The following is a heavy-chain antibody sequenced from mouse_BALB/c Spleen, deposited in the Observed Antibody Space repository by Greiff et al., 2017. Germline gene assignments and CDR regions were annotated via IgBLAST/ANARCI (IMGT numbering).Heavy chain of an antibody. CDR3: ARSSLYDYAMDY. J-gene: IGHJ4*01. CDR1: GYSITSDYA. Sequence: QLKESGPGLVKPSQSLSLTCTVTGYSITSDYAWNWIRQFPGNKLEWMGYISYSGSTSYNPSLKSRISITRDTSKNQFFLQLNSVTTEDTATYYCARSSLYDYAMDYWGQGTSVTVSS. V-gene: IGHV3-2*02. CDR2: ISYSGST. D-gene: IGHD2-3*01.